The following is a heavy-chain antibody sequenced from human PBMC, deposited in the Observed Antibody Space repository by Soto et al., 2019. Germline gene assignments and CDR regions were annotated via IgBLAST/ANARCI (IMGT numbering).Heavy chain of an antibody. CDR1: GGSISSSSYY. J-gene: IGHJ6*02. D-gene: IGHD3-10*01. Sequence: QLQLQESGPGLVKPSETLSLTCTVSGGSISSSSYYWGWIRQPPGKGLEWIGSIYYSGSTYYNPSLKRRVTISVDTSKNQFSLKLSSVTAADTAVYYCARRDIDLVRGVIMHYYYGMDVWGQGTTVTVSS. CDR3: ARRDIDLVRGVIMHYYYGMDV. CDR2: IYYSGST. V-gene: IGHV4-39*01.